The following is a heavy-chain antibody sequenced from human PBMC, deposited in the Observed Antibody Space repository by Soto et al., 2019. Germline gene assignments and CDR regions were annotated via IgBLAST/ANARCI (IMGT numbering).Heavy chain of an antibody. D-gene: IGHD2-15*01. CDR1: GGSISRGGYY. J-gene: IGHJ4*02. V-gene: IGHV4-31*03. CDR3: AIAIRGVVVADELYY. Sequence: QVQLQESGPGLVKPAQTLSLTGTVSGGSISRGGYYLSWIRQHPGKGLEWIGYIYYSGRTYYNPSLKIRVTISVDTSKNQFARKLSSVTAADTAVYYCAIAIRGVVVADELYYWGQGTLVTVSS. CDR2: IYYSGRT.